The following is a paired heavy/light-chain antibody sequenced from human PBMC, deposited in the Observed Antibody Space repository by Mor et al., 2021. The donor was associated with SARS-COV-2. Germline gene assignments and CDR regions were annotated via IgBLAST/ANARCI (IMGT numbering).Heavy chain of an antibody. CDR3: ASEYRYDDYGTEYFQH. J-gene: IGHJ1*01. D-gene: IGHD4-17*01. CDR2: ISYDGSNK. CDR1: GFTFGSYA. Sequence: QVQLVESGGGVVQPGRSLRLSCSASGFTFGSYAMNWVRQAPGKGLEWVTVISYDGSNKYYADSVKGRFTISRDNSKNTLYLQMNSLRVEDTAVYYCASEYRYDDYGTEYFQHWGQGTLVTVSS. V-gene: IGHV3-30-3*01.
Light chain of an antibody. CDR3: QQRSNWPLT. V-gene: IGKV3-11*01. CDR2: DAS. CDR1: QSVSSY. Sequence: EIVLTQSPATLSLSPGERATLSCRASQSVSSYLAWYQQKPGQVPRLLIYDASNRATGIPARFSGSGSGTDFTLTISSLEPEDFAVYYCQQRSNWPLTFGPGTKVDIK. J-gene: IGKJ3*01.